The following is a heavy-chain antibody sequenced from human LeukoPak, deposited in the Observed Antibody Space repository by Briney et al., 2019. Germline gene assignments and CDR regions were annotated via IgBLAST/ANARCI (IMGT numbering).Heavy chain of an antibody. D-gene: IGHD2-15*01. J-gene: IGHJ4*02. Sequence: ASVKVSCKASGYTFTTYGISWVRQAPGQGLEWGGWISAYNGNTNSAQKLQGRITLTTDTPTSTAYMELRSLISDDTAVYYCARVTRSTQWQLPYWGQGTLVTVSS. CDR1: GYTFTTYG. V-gene: IGHV1-18*01. CDR3: ARVTRSTQWQLPY. CDR2: ISAYNGNT.